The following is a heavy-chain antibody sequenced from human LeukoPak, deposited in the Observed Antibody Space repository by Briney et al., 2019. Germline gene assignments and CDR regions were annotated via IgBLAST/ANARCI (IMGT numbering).Heavy chain of an antibody. CDR1: GGSISSYY. D-gene: IGHD1/OR15-1a*01. V-gene: IGHV4-59*01. J-gene: IGHJ2*01. CDR2: IYYRGST. Sequence: PSETLSLTCTVSGGSISSYYWSWIRQPPGKGLEWIGYIYYRGSTNYYPSLKSRVTMSIDTSKNQFSLKLTSVTAADTAVYYCARGTGGWYFDLWGRGTLVTVSS. CDR3: ARGTGGWYFDL.